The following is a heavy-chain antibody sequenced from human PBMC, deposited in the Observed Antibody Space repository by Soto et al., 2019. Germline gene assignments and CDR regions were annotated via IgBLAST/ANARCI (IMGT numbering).Heavy chain of an antibody. J-gene: IGHJ4*02. CDR2: ISHDGSNE. D-gene: IGHD3-10*01. Sequence: QVQLVESGGGVVQPGRSLRLSCAASGFTFSSYVIHWVRQTPDKGLGWVAVISHDGSNEYYADSVKGRFTISRDNSKNTLYLEMNSLRAEDTAVYYCARYDEGGSDCDLGYWGQGTLVTVSS. V-gene: IGHV3-30*04. CDR3: ARYDEGGSDCDLGY. CDR1: GFTFSSYV.